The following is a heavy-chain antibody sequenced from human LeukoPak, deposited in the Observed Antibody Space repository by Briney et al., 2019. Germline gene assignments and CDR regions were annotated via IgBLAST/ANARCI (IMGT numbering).Heavy chain of an antibody. Sequence: SETLSLTCAVYGGSFSVYYWSWIRQPPGKGLEWIGEINHSGSTNYNPSLKSRVTISVDTSKNQFSLKLSSVTAADTAVYYCARGDIAVASNYWGQGTLVTVSS. J-gene: IGHJ4*02. V-gene: IGHV4-34*01. CDR2: INHSGST. CDR1: GGSFSVYY. CDR3: ARGDIAVASNY. D-gene: IGHD6-19*01.